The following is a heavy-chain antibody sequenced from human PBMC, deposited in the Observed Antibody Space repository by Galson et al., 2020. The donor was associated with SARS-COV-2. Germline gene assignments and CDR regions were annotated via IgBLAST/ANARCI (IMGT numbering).Heavy chain of an antibody. D-gene: IGHD6-13*01. CDR1: GFSLSTSGMC. J-gene: IGHJ6*03. Sequence: SGPTLVKPTQTLTLTCTFSGFSLSTSGMCVSWIRQPPGKALEWLALIDWDDDKYYSTSLKTRLTISKDTSKNQVVLTMTNMDPVDTATYYCARVIGSSSWYVGYYYYYMDVWGKGTTVTVSS. V-gene: IGHV2-70*01. CDR2: IDWDDDK. CDR3: ARVIGSSSWYVGYYYYYMDV.